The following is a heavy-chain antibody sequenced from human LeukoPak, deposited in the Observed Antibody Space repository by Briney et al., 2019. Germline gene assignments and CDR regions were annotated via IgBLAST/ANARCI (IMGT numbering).Heavy chain of an antibody. V-gene: IGHV3-33*01. CDR3: ARVNSLVVVPAAIARHYYYYYMDV. CDR1: GFTFSSYG. J-gene: IGHJ6*03. D-gene: IGHD2-2*01. Sequence: GRSLRLSCAAYGFTFSSYGMHWVRQAPGKGLEWVAVIWYDGSNKYYADSVKGRFTISRDNSKNTLYLQMNSLRAEDTAVYYCARVNSLVVVPAAIARHYYYYYMDVWGKGTTVTVSS. CDR2: IWYDGSNK.